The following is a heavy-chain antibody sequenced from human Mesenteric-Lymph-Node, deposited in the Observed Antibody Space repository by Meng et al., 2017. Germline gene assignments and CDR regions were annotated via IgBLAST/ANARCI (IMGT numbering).Heavy chain of an antibody. V-gene: IGHV3-30*01. CDR1: GFTFSSYA. CDR3: ARESSGYYPQFDY. J-gene: IGHJ4*02. CDR2: ISYDGSNK. Sequence: GGSLRLSCAASGFTFSSYAMHWVRQAPGKGLEWVAVISYDGSNKYYADSVKGRFTISRDNSKNTLYLQMNSLRAEDTAVYYCARESSGYYPQFDYWGQGTLVTVSS. D-gene: IGHD3-22*01.